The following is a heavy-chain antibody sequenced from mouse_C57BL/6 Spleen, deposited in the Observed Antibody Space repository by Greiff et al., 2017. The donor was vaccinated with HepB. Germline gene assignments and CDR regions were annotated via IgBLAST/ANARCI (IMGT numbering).Heavy chain of an antibody. CDR2: ISSGSSTI. D-gene: IGHD1-1*01. Sequence: EVKVVESGGGLVKPGGSLKLSCAASGFTFSDYGMHWVRQAPEKGLEWVAYISSGSSTIYYADTVKGRFTISRDNAKNTLFLQMTSLRSEDTAMYYCARRHGSSPSSFFDYWGQGTTLTVSS. CDR3: ARRHGSSPSSFFDY. CDR1: GFTFSDYG. J-gene: IGHJ2*01. V-gene: IGHV5-17*01.